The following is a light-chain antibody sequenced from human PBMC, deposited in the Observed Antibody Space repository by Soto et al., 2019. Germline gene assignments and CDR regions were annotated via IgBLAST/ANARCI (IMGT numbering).Light chain of an antibody. CDR2: AAS. CDR3: QKYKSAPLT. V-gene: IGKV1-27*01. J-gene: IGKJ4*01. CDR1: QGISSY. Sequence: DIQMTQSPSSLSASVGDRVTITCRASQGISSYLAWYQQKSGKVPRLLIYAASTLQSGVPSRFSGSGSGTDFTLTITSLLPDDVATYYCQKYKSAPLTFGGGTKVEIK.